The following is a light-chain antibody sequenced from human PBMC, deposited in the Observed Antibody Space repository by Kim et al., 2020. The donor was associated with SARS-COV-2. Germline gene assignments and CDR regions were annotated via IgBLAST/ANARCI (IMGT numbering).Light chain of an antibody. CDR3: QAWDSSTAV. J-gene: IGLJ2*01. CDR2: QES. CDR1: KLGGKY. V-gene: IGLV3-1*01. Sequence: SPVHRVSVTCVGDKLGGKYPCLYKQKPGQSPVLVIYQESKRPSGIPERFSGSNSGNTATLTISGTQAMDEADYYCQAWDSSTAVFGGGTQLTVL.